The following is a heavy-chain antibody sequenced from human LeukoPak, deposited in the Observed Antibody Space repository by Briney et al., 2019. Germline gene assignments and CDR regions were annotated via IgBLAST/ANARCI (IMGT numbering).Heavy chain of an antibody. J-gene: IGHJ5*02. CDR1: GFTFSSYA. CDR3: AKDYDFWSGYHAWFDP. Sequence: GGSLRLSCAASGFTFSSYAMSWVRQAPGKRLEWVSAISGSGGSTYYADSVKGRFTISRNNSKNTLYLQMNSLRAEDTAVYYCAKDYDFWSGYHAWFDPWGQGTLVTVSS. D-gene: IGHD3-3*01. V-gene: IGHV3-23*01. CDR2: ISGSGGST.